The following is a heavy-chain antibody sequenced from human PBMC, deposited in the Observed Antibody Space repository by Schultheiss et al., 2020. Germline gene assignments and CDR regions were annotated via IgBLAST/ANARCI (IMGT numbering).Heavy chain of an antibody. D-gene: IGHD1-7*01. CDR1: GFTFSSYA. J-gene: IGHJ3*02. CDR2: ISYDGSNK. V-gene: IGHV3-30-3*01. Sequence: GESLKISCAASGFTFSSYAMHWVRQAPGKGLEWVAVISYDGSNKYYADSVKGRFTISRDNAKNSLYLQMSSLRDEDTAVYYCARVTGTTGQDAFDIWGQGAMVTVSS. CDR3: ARVTGTTGQDAFDI.